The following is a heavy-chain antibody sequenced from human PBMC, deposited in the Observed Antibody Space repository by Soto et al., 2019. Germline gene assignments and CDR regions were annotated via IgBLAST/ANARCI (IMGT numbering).Heavy chain of an antibody. Sequence: SETLSLTCAVYGGSFSGYYWSWIRQPPGKGLEWIGEINHSGSTNYNPSLKSRVTISVDTSKNQFSLKLSSVTAADTAVYYCARKGYCSGGSCRWWFDPWGQGTLVTVSS. J-gene: IGHJ5*02. CDR1: GGSFSGYY. V-gene: IGHV4-34*01. CDR2: INHSGST. D-gene: IGHD2-15*01. CDR3: ARKGYCSGGSCRWWFDP.